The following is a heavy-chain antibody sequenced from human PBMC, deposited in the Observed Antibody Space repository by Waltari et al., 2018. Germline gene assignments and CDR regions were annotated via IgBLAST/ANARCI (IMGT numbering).Heavy chain of an antibody. CDR2: IYPGDSDT. D-gene: IGHD2-2*01. J-gene: IGHJ4*02. CDR1: ENSLTGYW. Sequence: EVQLVQSGAEVKKPGESLKISCRGSENSLTGYWIGEVRKRPGKGLEWMGIIYPGDSDTRYIPSFQGQVTISADKSISTAYLQWSSLKASDTAMYYCARLLCSSTSCYEAIDYWGQGTLVTVSS. V-gene: IGHV5-51*01. CDR3: ARLLCSSTSCYEAIDY.